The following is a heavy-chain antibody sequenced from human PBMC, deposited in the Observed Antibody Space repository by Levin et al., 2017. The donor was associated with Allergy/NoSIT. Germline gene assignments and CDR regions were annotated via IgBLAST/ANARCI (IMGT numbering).Heavy chain of an antibody. V-gene: IGHV4-34*01. CDR1: GGSFSGYY. Sequence: PSETLSLTCAVYGGSFSGYYWSWIRQPPGKGLEWIGEINHSGSTNYNPSLKSRVTISVDTSKNQFSLKLSSVTAADTAVYYCARGEGIVLRAPGGPYYYYYYGMDVWGQGTTVTVSS. CDR2: INHSGST. J-gene: IGHJ6*02. D-gene: IGHD2-8*01. CDR3: ARGEGIVLRAPGGPYYYYYYGMDV.